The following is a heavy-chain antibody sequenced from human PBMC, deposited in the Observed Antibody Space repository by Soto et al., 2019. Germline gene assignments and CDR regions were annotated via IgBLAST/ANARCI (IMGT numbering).Heavy chain of an antibody. J-gene: IGHJ4*02. D-gene: IGHD4-17*01. CDR1: GGTFSSYA. CDR3: ARDYPNDYGDYRYYFDY. V-gene: IGHV1-69*13. CDR2: IIPIFGTA. Sequence: ASVKVSCKASGGTFSSYAISWVRQAPGQGLEWMGGIIPIFGTANYAQKFQGRVTITADESTSTAYMELSSLRSEDTAVYYCARDYPNDYGDYRYYFDYWGQGTLVTVSS.